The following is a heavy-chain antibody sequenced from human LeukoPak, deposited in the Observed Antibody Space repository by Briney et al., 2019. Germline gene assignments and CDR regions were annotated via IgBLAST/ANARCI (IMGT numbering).Heavy chain of an antibody. D-gene: IGHD3-22*01. CDR3: ASHSSGYPFDY. V-gene: IGHV4-34*01. J-gene: IGHJ4*02. Sequence: SETLSLTCAVYGGSFSGYYWSWIRQPPVKGLEWIGEINHSGSTNYNPSLKSRVTISVDTSKNQFSLKLSSVTAADTAVYYCASHSSGYPFDYWGQGTLVTVSS. CDR1: GGSFSGYY. CDR2: INHSGST.